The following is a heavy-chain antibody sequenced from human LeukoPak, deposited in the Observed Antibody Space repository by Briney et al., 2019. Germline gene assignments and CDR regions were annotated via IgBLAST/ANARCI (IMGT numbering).Heavy chain of an antibody. J-gene: IGHJ4*02. Sequence: SETLSLTCAVYGGSFSGYYWSWIRQPPGKGLEWIGEINHSGSTNYNPSLKSRVTISVDTSKNQFSLKLSSVTAADTAVYFCARAHGSPSVRLFDYWGQGTLVTVSS. CDR1: GGSFSGYY. CDR3: ARAHGSPSVRLFDY. CDR2: INHSGST. V-gene: IGHV4-34*01. D-gene: IGHD3-10*01.